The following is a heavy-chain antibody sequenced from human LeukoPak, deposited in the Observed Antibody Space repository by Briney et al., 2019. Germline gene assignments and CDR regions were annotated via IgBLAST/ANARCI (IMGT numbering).Heavy chain of an antibody. CDR2: IYPGDSDT. V-gene: IGHV5-51*01. Sequence: GESLKISCKGSGYSFTSYWIGWVLQMPGKGLEWMGIIYPGDSDTRYSPSFQGQVTISADKSISTAYLQWSSLKASDTAMYYCARAPVGCSGGSCYSAYFDYWGQGTLVTVSS. CDR1: GYSFTSYW. J-gene: IGHJ4*02. D-gene: IGHD2-15*01. CDR3: ARAPVGCSGGSCYSAYFDY.